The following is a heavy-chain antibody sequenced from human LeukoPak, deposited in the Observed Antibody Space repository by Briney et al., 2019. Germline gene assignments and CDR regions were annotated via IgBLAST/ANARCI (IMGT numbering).Heavy chain of an antibody. J-gene: IGHJ5*02. CDR3: AREKKSMIVVVVAATEWFDP. CDR2: INPNSGGT. V-gene: IGHV1-2*02. CDR1: GGTFSSYA. Sequence: ASVKVSCKASGGTFSSYAISWVRQAPGQGLEWMGWINPNSGGTNYAQKFQGRVTMTRDTSISTAYMELSRLRSDDTAVYYCAREKKSMIVVVVAATEWFDPWGQGTLVTVSS. D-gene: IGHD2-15*01.